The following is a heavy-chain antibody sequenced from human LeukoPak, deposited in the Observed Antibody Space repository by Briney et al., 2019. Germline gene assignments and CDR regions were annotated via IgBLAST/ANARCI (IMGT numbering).Heavy chain of an antibody. CDR3: ARGGGGYCSGASCYTFDY. J-gene: IGHJ4*02. D-gene: IGHD2-15*01. Sequence: GESLKISCKGSGYSFISCWIGWVRQMPGKGLEWMGIIYPGDSDTRYSPSFQGQVTISADKSISTAYLQWSRLKASDTAMYYCARGGGGYCSGASCYTFDYWGQGIPVTVSS. V-gene: IGHV5-51*01. CDR2: IYPGDSDT. CDR1: GYSFISCW.